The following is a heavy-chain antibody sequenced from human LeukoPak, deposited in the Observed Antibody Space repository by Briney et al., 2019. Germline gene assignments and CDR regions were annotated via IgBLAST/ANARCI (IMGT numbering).Heavy chain of an antibody. V-gene: IGHV3-23*01. D-gene: IGHD5-12*01. Sequence: GGSLRLSCAASRFTFNSYAMSWVRQAPGKGLEWVSVIGGSNGITFYVGSVKGRFTISRDNSKDTLYLQMSSLRAEDTAVYYSARNENSGWGYFDYWGQGTLVTVSS. CDR3: ARNENSGWGYFDY. CDR1: RFTFNSYA. CDR2: IGGSNGIT. J-gene: IGHJ4*02.